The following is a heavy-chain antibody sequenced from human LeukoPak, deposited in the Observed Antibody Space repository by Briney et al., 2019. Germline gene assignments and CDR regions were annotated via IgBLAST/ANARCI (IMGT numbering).Heavy chain of an antibody. CDR2: INTNTGDP. CDR1: GYTFTSYA. D-gene: IGHD3-3*01. V-gene: IGHV7-4-1*02. CDR3: ARGEFRVTIFGVVTHLYYFDY. J-gene: IGHJ4*02. Sequence: ASVKVSCKASGYTFTSYAMNWVRQAPGQGLEWMGWINTNTGDPTYAQGFTGRFVFSLDTSVSTAYLQISSLKAEDTAVYYCARGEFRVTIFGVVTHLYYFDYWGQGTLVTVSS.